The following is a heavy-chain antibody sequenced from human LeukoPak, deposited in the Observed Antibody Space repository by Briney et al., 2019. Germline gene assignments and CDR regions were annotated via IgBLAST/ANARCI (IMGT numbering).Heavy chain of an antibody. V-gene: IGHV3-48*01. Sequence: GSLRLSCAASGFTFSSYSMNWVRQAPGKGLEWVSYISSSSSTIYYADSVKGRFTISRDNAKNSLYLQMNNLRAEDTAVYYCASVSVANFCYFDYWGQGTLVTVSS. CDR3: ASVSVANFCYFDY. CDR2: ISSSSSTI. D-gene: IGHD2/OR15-2a*01. CDR1: GFTFSSYS. J-gene: IGHJ4*02.